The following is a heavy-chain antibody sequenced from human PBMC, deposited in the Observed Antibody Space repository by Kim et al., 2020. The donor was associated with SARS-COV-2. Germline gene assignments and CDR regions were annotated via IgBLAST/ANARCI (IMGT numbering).Heavy chain of an antibody. CDR3: ARSRYYYGSGRAMDV. Sequence: GGSLRLSCAASGFTFSSYAMHWVRQAPGKGLEWVAVISYDGSNKYYADSVKGRFTISRDNSKNTLYLQMNSLRAEDTAVYYCARSRYYYGSGRAMDVWGQGTTVTVSS. D-gene: IGHD3-10*01. J-gene: IGHJ6*02. CDR1: GFTFSSYA. CDR2: ISYDGSNK. V-gene: IGHV3-30*04.